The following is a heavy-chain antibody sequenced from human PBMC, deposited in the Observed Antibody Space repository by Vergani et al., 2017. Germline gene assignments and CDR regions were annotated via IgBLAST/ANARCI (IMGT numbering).Heavy chain of an antibody. Sequence: QVQLVESGGGVVQPGGSRRLSCAASGFTFSSYGMHWVRQVPGKGLEWVAYIHYDATNENYADSVKGRFTVSRDSSKNTLFLHMNSLRAEDTAVYYCAKDLAPGYSHGYNGMDVSGQGTTVTVSS. CDR3: AKDLAPGYSHGYNGMDV. CDR2: IHYDATNE. CDR1: GFTFSSYG. V-gene: IGHV3-30*02. J-gene: IGHJ6*02. D-gene: IGHD5-18*01.